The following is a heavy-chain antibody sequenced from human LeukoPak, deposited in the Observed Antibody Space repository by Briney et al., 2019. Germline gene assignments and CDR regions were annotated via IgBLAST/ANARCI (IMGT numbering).Heavy chain of an antibody. D-gene: IGHD3-22*01. CDR1: GGSFSGYY. CDR2: IYHSGST. V-gene: IGHV4-34*01. Sequence: SETLSLTCAVYGGSFSGYYWSWIRQPPGKGLEWIGSIYHSGSTYYNPSLKSRVTISVDTSKNQFSLKLSSVTAADTAVYYCARQGFYYDSSGTEYFQHWGQGTLVTVSS. J-gene: IGHJ1*01. CDR3: ARQGFYYDSSGTEYFQH.